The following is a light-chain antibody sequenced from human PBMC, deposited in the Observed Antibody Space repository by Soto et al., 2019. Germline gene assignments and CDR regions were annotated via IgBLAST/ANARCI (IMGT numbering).Light chain of an antibody. CDR2: EVS. V-gene: IGLV2-8*01. CDR1: SSDVGGYNF. J-gene: IGLJ3*02. CDR3: NSYGGSSNVV. Sequence: QSALTQPPSASGSPGQSVTISCTGTSSDVGGYNFVSWYQQHPGKAPKIIIYEVSKRASGVPDRFSGSKSGNTASLTVSGLQADDEADYYCNSYGGSSNVVFGGRTKLTVL.